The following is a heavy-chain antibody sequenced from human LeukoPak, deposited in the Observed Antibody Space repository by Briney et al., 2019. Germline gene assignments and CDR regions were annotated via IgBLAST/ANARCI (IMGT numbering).Heavy chain of an antibody. V-gene: IGHV3-30*04. J-gene: IGHJ4*02. CDR1: GFTFSSYA. Sequence: GGSLRLSCAASGFTFSSYAMSWVRQAPGKGLEWVAVISYDGSNKYYADSVKGRFTISRDNSKNTLYLQMNSLRAEDTAVYYCARGNLRAVAAYDYWGQGTLVTVSS. CDR2: ISYDGSNK. CDR3: ARGNLRAVAAYDY. D-gene: IGHD6-19*01.